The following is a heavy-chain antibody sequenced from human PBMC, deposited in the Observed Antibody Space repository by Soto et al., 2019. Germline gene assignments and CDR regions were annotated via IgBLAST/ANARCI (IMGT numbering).Heavy chain of an antibody. V-gene: IGHV3-74*01. Sequence: GGSLRLSCAVSGFTFSAYWMHWVRQVPGKGLTWVSRISDDGSTATYADSVKGRFIISRDNAKNTLYLEMNTLRADDSGLYYCARGQRVSSTGTGAHWGRGTLVTVSS. CDR3: ARGQRVSSTGTGAH. D-gene: IGHD1-1*01. J-gene: IGHJ4*02. CDR1: GFTFSAYW. CDR2: ISDDGSTA.